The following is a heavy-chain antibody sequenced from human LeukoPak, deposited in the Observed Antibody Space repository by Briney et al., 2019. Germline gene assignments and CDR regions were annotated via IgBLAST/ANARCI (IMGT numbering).Heavy chain of an antibody. J-gene: IGHJ4*02. CDR3: AKDRGSDHYFDY. V-gene: IGHV3-30*18. CDR2: ISYNGKNK. D-gene: IGHD3-10*01. Sequence: PGTSLRLSCAASGFSFNSYGIHWVRQAPGKGLEWVAVISYNGKNKFYADAVKGRFTISRDNSKSTVYLQMSSLRPEDTAEYFCAKDRGSDHYFDYWGQGTLVTVSS. CDR1: GFSFNSYG.